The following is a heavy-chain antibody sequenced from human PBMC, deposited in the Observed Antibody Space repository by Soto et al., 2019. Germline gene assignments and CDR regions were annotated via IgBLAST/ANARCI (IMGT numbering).Heavy chain of an antibody. V-gene: IGHV1-69*01. D-gene: IGHD6-19*01. CDR3: ARGDLIAVAGKRSSS. Sequence: QVQLVQSGAEVKNPGSSVKVSCKASGGTFSSYAISWVRQAPGQGLEWMGGIIPIFGTANYVQKFQGRVTITADESTSTDYMERSSLRSEDPAVYYCARGDLIAVAGKRSSSWGQGTLVTVSS. CDR1: GGTFSSYA. CDR2: IIPIFGTA. J-gene: IGHJ5*02.